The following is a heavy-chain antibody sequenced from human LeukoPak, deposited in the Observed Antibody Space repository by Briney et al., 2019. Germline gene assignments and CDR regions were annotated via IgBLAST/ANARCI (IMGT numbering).Heavy chain of an antibody. CDR2: ISYSGNT. J-gene: IGHJ4*02. Sequence: SETLSLTCTASGDSISSSTFFWGWIRQPPGSGLEWIGTISYSGNTYYNPSLKSRVTNLVDTSKNQIFLELTSVTAADTAVYYCARDSRSSWYYFWGQGALVTVSS. V-gene: IGHV4-39*07. D-gene: IGHD6-13*01. CDR3: ARDSRSSWYYF. CDR1: GDSISSSTFF.